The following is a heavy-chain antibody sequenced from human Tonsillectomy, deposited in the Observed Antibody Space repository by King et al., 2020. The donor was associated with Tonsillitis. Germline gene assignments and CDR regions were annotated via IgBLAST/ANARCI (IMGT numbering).Heavy chain of an antibody. CDR3: ARLPLVWFGESGGMDV. D-gene: IGHD3-10*01. V-gene: IGHV4-30-4*01. Sequence: VQLQESGPGLVKPSQTLSLTCTVSGDSVSIGDYYWNWIRQPPGKGLEGIAYIYYSGTTYYNTSLKSRLSISIDTSTNQFSLKLNSVTAADTAVYYCARLPLVWFGESGGMDVWGQGTTVTVSS. CDR2: IYYSGTT. CDR1: GDSVSIGDYY. J-gene: IGHJ6*02.